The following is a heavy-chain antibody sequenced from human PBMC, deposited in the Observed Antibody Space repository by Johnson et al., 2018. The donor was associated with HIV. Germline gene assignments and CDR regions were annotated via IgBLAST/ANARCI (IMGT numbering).Heavy chain of an antibody. Sequence: VQLVESGGGVVQPGGSLRLSCAASGFTVSSNYMSWVRQAPGKGLEWVSVIYSGGSTYYADSVKGRFPISRDNSKNTLYLQMNSLRAEDTAVYYCARDRYYDSSGSHAFDIWGQGTMVTVSS. J-gene: IGHJ3*02. CDR2: IYSGGST. V-gene: IGHV3-66*02. D-gene: IGHD3-22*01. CDR1: GFTVSSNY. CDR3: ARDRYYDSSGSHAFDI.